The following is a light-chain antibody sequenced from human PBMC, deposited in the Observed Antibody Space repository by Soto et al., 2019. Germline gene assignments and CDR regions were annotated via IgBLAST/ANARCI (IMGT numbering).Light chain of an antibody. CDR1: QSVNNH. V-gene: IGKV3-11*01. Sequence: EIVLTQSPATLSLSPGERAILSCRASQSVNNHLAWYQQKPGQAPRLLIYDASNRATGIPARFGGSGSGTAFILTITSLEPEDFAVYYCQQRSSWPPVFGQGTRLEIK. CDR3: QQRSSWPPV. CDR2: DAS. J-gene: IGKJ5*01.